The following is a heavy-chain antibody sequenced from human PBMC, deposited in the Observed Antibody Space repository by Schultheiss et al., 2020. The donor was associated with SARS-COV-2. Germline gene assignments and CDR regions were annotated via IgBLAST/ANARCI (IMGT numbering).Heavy chain of an antibody. J-gene: IGHJ4*02. V-gene: IGHV3-15*01. CDR2: IKSKTDGGTT. D-gene: IGHD3-22*01. CDR3: TTDYGDYSSSGYYDYFDY. CDR1: GFTFSNAW. Sequence: GGSLRLSCAASGFTFSNAWMSWVRQAPGKGLEWVGRIKSKTDGGTTDYAALVKGRFTISRDDSKNTLYLQMNSLKTEDTAVYYCTTDYGDYSSSGYYDYFDYWGQGTLVTVSS.